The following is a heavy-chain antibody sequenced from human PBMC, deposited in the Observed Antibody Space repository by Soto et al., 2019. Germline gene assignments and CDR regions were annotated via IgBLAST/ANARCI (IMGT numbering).Heavy chain of an antibody. CDR3: AREGMATAYFDY. Sequence: ASVKVSCKASGGTFSSYAMSWVRQAPGQGLEWMGGIIPIFGTANYAQKFQGRVTITADKSTSTAYMELSSLRSEDTAVYYCAREGMATAYFDYWGQGTLVTVSS. D-gene: IGHD5-18*01. CDR1: GGTFSSYA. V-gene: IGHV1-69*06. CDR2: IIPIFGTA. J-gene: IGHJ4*02.